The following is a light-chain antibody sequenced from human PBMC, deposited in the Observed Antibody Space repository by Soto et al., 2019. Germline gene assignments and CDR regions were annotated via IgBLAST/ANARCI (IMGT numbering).Light chain of an antibody. CDR2: AAT. CDR3: QQANRFPLT. CDR1: QDIRSW. V-gene: IGKV1-12*01. J-gene: IGKJ4*01. Sequence: DIQMTQSPSYVSASVGDRVSITCRASQDIRSWLAWYQPRPGKAPKLLIYAATTLQSGSPSRFSGSGSGTTFTLTINNLQPEDFASYFCQQANRFPLTFGGGTKVDIK.